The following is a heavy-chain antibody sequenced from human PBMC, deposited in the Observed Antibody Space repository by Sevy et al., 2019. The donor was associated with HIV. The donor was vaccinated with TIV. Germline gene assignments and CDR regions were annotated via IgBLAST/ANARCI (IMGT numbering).Heavy chain of an antibody. CDR3: ARVTEWELLLTARGHFDY. V-gene: IGHV4-34*01. J-gene: IGHJ4*02. D-gene: IGHD1-26*01. CDR2: INHSGST. Sequence: SETLSLTCAVYDGSFSGYYWSWIRQPPGKGLEWIGEINHSGSTNYNPSLKSRVTISVDTSKNQFSLKLSSVTAADTAVYYCARVTEWELLLTARGHFDYWGQGTLVTVSS. CDR1: DGSFSGYY.